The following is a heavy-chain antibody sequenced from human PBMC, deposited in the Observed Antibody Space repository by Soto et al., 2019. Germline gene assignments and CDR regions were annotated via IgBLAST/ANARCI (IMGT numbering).Heavy chain of an antibody. Sequence: GGSLRLSFAASGFTFSSYDMHWVRQATGKGLEWVSAIGTAGDTYYPGSVKGRFTISRENAKNSLYLQMNSLRAGDTAVYYCARGNHYSSSPGIDYWGQGTLVTVSS. CDR3: ARGNHYSSSPGIDY. D-gene: IGHD6-6*01. J-gene: IGHJ4*02. CDR2: IGTAGDT. CDR1: GFTFSSYD. V-gene: IGHV3-13*01.